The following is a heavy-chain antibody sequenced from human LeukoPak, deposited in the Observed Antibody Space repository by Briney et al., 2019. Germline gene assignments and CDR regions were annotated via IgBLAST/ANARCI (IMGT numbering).Heavy chain of an antibody. D-gene: IGHD5-24*01. J-gene: IGHJ4*02. CDR2: IKEDGSEK. CDR3: ARDDRDGYNYFAY. CDR1: GFTFSSYW. Sequence: PGGSLGLSYAASGFTFSSYWMTWVRQAPGKGLEWVANIKEDGSEKYYVDSVKGRFTISRDNAKNSLYLQMNSLRAEDSAVYYCARDDRDGYNYFAYWGQGTLVTVSS. V-gene: IGHV3-7*04.